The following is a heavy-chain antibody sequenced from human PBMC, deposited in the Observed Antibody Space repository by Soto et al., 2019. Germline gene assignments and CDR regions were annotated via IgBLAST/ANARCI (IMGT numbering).Heavy chain of an antibody. CDR3: ARRLRFLEWTYYYGMDV. Sequence: PSETLSLTCAVYGGSFSGYYWSWIRQPPGKGLEWIGEINHSGSTNYNPSLKSRVTISVDTSKNQFSLKLSSVTAADTAVYYCARRLRFLEWTYYYGMDVWGQGTTVTVSS. V-gene: IGHV4-34*01. CDR1: GGSFSGYY. CDR2: INHSGST. D-gene: IGHD3-3*01. J-gene: IGHJ6*02.